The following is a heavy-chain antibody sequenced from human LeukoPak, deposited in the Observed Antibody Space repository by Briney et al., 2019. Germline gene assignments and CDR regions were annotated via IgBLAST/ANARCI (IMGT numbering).Heavy chain of an antibody. Sequence: SVKVPCKASGFTFTSSAVQWVRQARGQRLEWIGWIVVGSGNTNYAQKFQERVTITRDMSTSTAYMELSSLRSEDTAVYYCAAPKYSSSWYRGIDYYYYGMDVWGQGTTVTVSS. CDR1: GFTFTSSA. J-gene: IGHJ6*02. D-gene: IGHD6-13*01. CDR3: AAPKYSSSWYRGIDYYYYGMDV. V-gene: IGHV1-58*01. CDR2: IVVGSGNT.